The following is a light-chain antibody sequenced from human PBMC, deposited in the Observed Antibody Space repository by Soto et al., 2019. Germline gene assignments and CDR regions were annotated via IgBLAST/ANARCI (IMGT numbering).Light chain of an antibody. CDR2: DVS. CDR3: SSYAGSDNMI. V-gene: IGLV2-8*01. J-gene: IGLJ2*01. Sequence: QSALTQPPSASGSPGQSVTLSCTGSSSDVGGYEHVSWYQQHPGRVPKPLIYDVSKRLSGVPDRFSGSKSGNTASLTVSGLQAEEEADYYCSSYAGSDNMIFGGGTKVTVL. CDR1: SSDVGGYEH.